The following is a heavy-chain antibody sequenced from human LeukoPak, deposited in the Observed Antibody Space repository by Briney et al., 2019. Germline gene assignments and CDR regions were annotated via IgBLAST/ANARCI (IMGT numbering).Heavy chain of an antibody. CDR2: FDPEDGET. V-gene: IGHV1-24*01. D-gene: IGHD5-12*01. CDR1: GYTLTEIS. CDR3: ATTGPVTVATTGWFDH. Sequence: ASVKVSCKVFGYTLTEISIHWVRQAPGKGLEWMGGFDPEDGETIYAEKFQARVTLTEDTSRDTAYMELSSLRSEDTAVYYCATTGPVTVATTGWFDHWGQGTLVTVSS. J-gene: IGHJ5*02.